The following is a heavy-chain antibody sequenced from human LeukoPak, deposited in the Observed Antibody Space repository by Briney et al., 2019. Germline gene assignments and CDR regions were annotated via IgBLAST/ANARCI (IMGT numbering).Heavy chain of an antibody. CDR3: ARDSGSYRGFDY. J-gene: IGHJ4*02. CDR2: ISSRGSSI. CDR1: EFTFSSYE. D-gene: IGHD1-26*01. Sequence: GGSLRLSCAASEFTFSSYEMNWVRQAPGKGLEWISFISSRGSSIYYADSVKGRFTISRDNAKNSLYLQMNSLRAEDTAVYYCARDSGSYRGFDYWGRGTLVTVSS. V-gene: IGHV3-48*03.